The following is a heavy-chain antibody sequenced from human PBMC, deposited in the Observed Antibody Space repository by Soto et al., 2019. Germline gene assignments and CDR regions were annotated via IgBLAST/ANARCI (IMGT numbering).Heavy chain of an antibody. J-gene: IGHJ1*01. V-gene: IGHV1-69*06. CDR3: AREHFTADHFDSAGYWPLHH. D-gene: IGHD3-22*01. CDR1: GGTFSEYG. Sequence: QVQLVQSGAEVTKPGSSVRVSCKASGGTFSEYGVSWVRQAPGQGLEWMGGIVPKFTTANYAQKFQGRVTITADRSTNTVYLRLGSLTSEDTAVYFCAREHFTADHFDSAGYWPLHHWGQGSLVSVS. CDR2: IVPKFTTA.